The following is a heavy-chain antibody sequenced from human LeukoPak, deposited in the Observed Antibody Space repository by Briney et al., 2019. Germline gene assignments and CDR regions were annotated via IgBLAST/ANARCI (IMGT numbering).Heavy chain of an antibody. V-gene: IGHV4-39*07. CDR1: GGSISSSSYY. D-gene: IGHD6-19*01. Sequence: SETLSLTCTVSGGSISSSSYYWGWIRQPPGKGLEWIGSIYYSGSTYYNPSLKSRVTISVDTSKNQFSLKLSSVTAADTAVYYCARTSSSGLVGGYYFDYWGQGTLVTVSS. CDR2: IYYSGST. J-gene: IGHJ4*02. CDR3: ARTSSSGLVGGYYFDY.